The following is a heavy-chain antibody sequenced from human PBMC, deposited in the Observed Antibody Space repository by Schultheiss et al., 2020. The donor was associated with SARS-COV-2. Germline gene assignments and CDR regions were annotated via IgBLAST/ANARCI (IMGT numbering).Heavy chain of an antibody. Sequence: GGSLRLSCAASGFTFSSYSMNWVRQAPGKGLEWVSSISSSSSYIYYADSVKGRFTISRDNAKNSLYLQMNSLRAEDTAVYYCARGSSSPGGLYYYGMDVWGQGTTVTVSS. CDR2: ISSSSSYI. CDR3: ARGSSSPGGLYYYGMDV. D-gene: IGHD6-6*01. CDR1: GFTFSSYS. V-gene: IGHV3-21*01. J-gene: IGHJ6*02.